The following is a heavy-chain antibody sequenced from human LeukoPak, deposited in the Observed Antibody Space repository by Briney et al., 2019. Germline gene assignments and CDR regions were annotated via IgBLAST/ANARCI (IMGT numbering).Heavy chain of an antibody. J-gene: IGHJ4*02. Sequence: PSETLSLTCTVSGGSISSYYWSWIRQPPGKGLEWIGYIYYSGSTNYNPSLKSRVTISVDTSKNQFSLKLSSVTAADTAVYYCARHVYGEYGPGDYWGQGILVTVSS. CDR2: IYYSGST. D-gene: IGHD4-17*01. V-gene: IGHV4-59*08. CDR3: ARHVYGEYGPGDY. CDR1: GGSISSYY.